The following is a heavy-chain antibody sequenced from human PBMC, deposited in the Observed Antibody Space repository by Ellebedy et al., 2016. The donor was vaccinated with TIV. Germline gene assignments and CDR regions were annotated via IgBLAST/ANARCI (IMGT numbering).Heavy chain of an antibody. D-gene: IGHD4-23*01. CDR3: ARLPYYGSSSRGAVDI. V-gene: IGHV4-59*01. J-gene: IGHJ3*02. CDR1: GGSISSYY. Sequence: SETLSLXCTVSGGSISSYYWSWIRQFPGKGLEWIGYISYSGATNYNPSLRGRVTISLDTSKNQFSLKVTSVTAADTAEYYCARLPYYGSSSRGAVDIWGQGTMVTVSS. CDR2: ISYSGAT.